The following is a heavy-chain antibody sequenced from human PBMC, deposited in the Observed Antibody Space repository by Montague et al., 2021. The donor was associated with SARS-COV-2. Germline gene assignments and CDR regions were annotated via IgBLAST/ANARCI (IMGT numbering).Heavy chain of an antibody. D-gene: IGHD6-19*01. Sequence: SLRPSCAASGFTFSSHWMSWVRQAPGKGLEWVANIEEDGSEKYYMDSVKGRFTISRDNAKNSLSLQMNSLRAEDTAVYYCARERQDSSGWSTYWYFDLWGRGTLSLSPQ. J-gene: IGHJ2*01. V-gene: IGHV3-7*01. CDR2: IEEDGSEK. CDR1: GFTFSSHW. CDR3: ARERQDSSGWSTYWYFDL.